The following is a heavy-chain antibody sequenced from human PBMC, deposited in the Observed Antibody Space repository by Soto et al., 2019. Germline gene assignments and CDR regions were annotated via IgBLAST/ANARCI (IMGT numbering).Heavy chain of an antibody. V-gene: IGHV3-15*01. J-gene: IGHJ6*02. CDR1: GFTFSNAW. CDR2: IKSKTDGGTT. D-gene: IGHD3-16*01. CDR3: TTVFHWVVFPYYYYYYRMDV. Sequence: KPGGSLRLSCAASGFTFSNAWMSWVRQAPGKWLELVGRIKSKTDGGTTDYAAPVKGRFTISRDDSKNTLYLQMNSLKTEDTAVYYCTTVFHWVVFPYYYYYYRMDVWGQXTTVTASS.